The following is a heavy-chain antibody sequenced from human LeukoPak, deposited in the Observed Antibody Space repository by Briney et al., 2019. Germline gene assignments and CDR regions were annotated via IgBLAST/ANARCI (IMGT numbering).Heavy chain of an antibody. CDR2: IWYDGTNK. J-gene: IGHJ4*02. V-gene: IGHV3-33*01. CDR3: ARDQRGFSYSKYYFDY. CDR1: GFSFSSYG. Sequence: PGGSLRLSXAACGFSFSSYGMHWVRQAPGKGLEWAAVIWYDGTNKYYADSVKGRFTISRDNSKNTLYLQMNSLRAEDTAVHYCARDQRGFSYSKYYFDYWGQGTLVTVSS. D-gene: IGHD5-18*01.